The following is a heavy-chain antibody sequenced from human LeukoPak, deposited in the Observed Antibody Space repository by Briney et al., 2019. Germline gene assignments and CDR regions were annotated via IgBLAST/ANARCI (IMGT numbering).Heavy chain of an antibody. CDR2: IRSKAYGGTT. CDR1: GFTFGDYA. D-gene: IGHD2-2*01. V-gene: IGHV3-49*04. CDR3: TSTFPDIVVVPAAKFDP. Sequence: GGSLRLSCTASGFTFGDYAMSWVRQAPGKGLEWVGFIRSKAYGGTTEYAASVKGRFTISRDDSKSIAYLQMNSLKTEDTAVYYCTSTFPDIVVVPAAKFDPWGQGTLVTVSS. J-gene: IGHJ5*02.